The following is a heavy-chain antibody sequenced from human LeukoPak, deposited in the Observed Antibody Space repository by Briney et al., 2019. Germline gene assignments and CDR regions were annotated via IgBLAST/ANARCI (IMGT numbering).Heavy chain of an antibody. CDR2: ISGSCGST. D-gene: IGHD2-2*02. Sequence: GGSLRLSCAASGFTFSSYAMSWVRQAPGKGLELVSAISGSCGSTYYADSVKGRFTISRDNSKNTLYLQMNSLRAEDTAVYYCAKDLDCSSTSCDRDYWGQGTLVTVSS. CDR3: AKDLDCSSTSCDRDY. V-gene: IGHV3-23*01. CDR1: GFTFSSYA. J-gene: IGHJ4*02.